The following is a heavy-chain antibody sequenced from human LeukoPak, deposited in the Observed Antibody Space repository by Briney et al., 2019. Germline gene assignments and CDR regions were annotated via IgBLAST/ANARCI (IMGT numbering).Heavy chain of an antibody. D-gene: IGHD3-10*01. Sequence: SETLSLTCTVSGGSLSSGGYYWRWIRQHPGKGLEWIGYIYYSGSTYYNPSLKSRVTISVDTSKNQFSLKLSSVTAADTAVYYCARDRRFGELLDDYYYYMDVWGKGTTVTVSS. V-gene: IGHV4-31*03. J-gene: IGHJ6*03. CDR2: IYYSGST. CDR3: ARDRRFGELLDDYYYYMDV. CDR1: GGSLSSGGYY.